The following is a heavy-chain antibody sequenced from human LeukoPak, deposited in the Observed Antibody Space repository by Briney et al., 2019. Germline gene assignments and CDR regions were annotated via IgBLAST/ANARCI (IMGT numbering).Heavy chain of an antibody. V-gene: IGHV3-7*02. D-gene: IGHD3-10*01. J-gene: IGHJ4*02. CDR1: GFTFKTYW. Sequence: PGGSLRLSCAASGFTFKTYWMSWVRQAPGKGLEWVANIKPDGSEKYSVDYVKGRLTISRDNAKNSVFLHMNSLGVDDTAVYYCARGGTYGSFDYWGQGTLVTVSS. CDR2: IKPDGSEK. CDR3: ARGGTYGSFDY.